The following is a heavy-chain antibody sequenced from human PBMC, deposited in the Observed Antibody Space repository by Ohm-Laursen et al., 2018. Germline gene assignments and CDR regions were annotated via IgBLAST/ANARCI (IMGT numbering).Heavy chain of an antibody. Sequence: SSVKVSCKASGGTSNSYAITWVRQAPGQVLEWMGRIIPILGITNYAQKFQGRVTITADKSTSTVYMDLSSLTSEDTAVYYCARVDTSMVAEYWGQGTLVTVSS. J-gene: IGHJ4*02. V-gene: IGHV1-69*04. CDR3: ARVDTSMVAEY. CDR2: IIPILGIT. CDR1: GGTSNSYA. D-gene: IGHD5-18*01.